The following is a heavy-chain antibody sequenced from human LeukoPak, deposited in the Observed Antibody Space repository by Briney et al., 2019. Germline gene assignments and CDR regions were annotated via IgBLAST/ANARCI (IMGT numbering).Heavy chain of an antibody. Sequence: GGSLRLSCAASGFTFSNYGMHWVRQAPGKGLEWVAVISYEGSAQYYADSVKGRFTISRDNSENTLYLQMNSLRVEDTAEYYCAKETTAHNSRTLDYWGQGTLVTVSS. V-gene: IGHV3-30*18. CDR1: GFTFSNYG. J-gene: IGHJ4*02. CDR3: AKETTAHNSRTLDY. CDR2: ISYEGSAQ. D-gene: IGHD6-13*01.